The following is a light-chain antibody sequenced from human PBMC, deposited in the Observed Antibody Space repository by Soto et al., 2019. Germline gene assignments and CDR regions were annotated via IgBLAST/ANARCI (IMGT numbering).Light chain of an antibody. Sequence: DIQMTQSPSTLSASVGDRVSITCRASQSISRQLAWYQQKPGKAPTLLIYQASNFETGVPSRFTGSGSGTEFTLTISSLQPDDLATYYGLQYQSYWTFGQGTKVEVK. CDR1: QSISRQ. V-gene: IGKV1-5*03. CDR3: LQYQSYWT. CDR2: QAS. J-gene: IGKJ1*01.